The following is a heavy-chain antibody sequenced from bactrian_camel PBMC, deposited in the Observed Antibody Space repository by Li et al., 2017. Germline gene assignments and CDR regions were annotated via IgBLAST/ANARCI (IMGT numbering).Heavy chain of an antibody. D-gene: IGHD6*01. Sequence: DVQLVESGGGSAQAGGSLTLSCVATANVTCTGWFRQVPGQERAAVATINTVDGTTNYADSVKGRFTISYDGAKNTVYLQMNSLEPEDTAVYYCAADLPPYGTTCPGSLGYWGQGTQVTVS. J-gene: IGHJ6*01. CDR1: ANVTC. V-gene: IGHV3S66*01. CDR3: AADLPPYGTTCPGSLGY. CDR2: INTVDGTT.